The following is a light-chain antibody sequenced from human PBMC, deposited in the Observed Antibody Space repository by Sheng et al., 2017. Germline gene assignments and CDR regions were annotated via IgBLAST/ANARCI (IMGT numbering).Light chain of an antibody. CDR2: AAS. CDR3: QQSYSSPPLS. CDR1: QKIATY. J-gene: IGKJ4*01. Sequence: DIQMTQSPSSLSASVGDRVTITCRTSQKIATYINWYQQKPGKAPKLLLYAASTLKSGVPSRFSGSGSGTDYTLTISSLQPEDVATYYCQQSYSSPPLSFGGGTKVQIK. V-gene: IGKV1-39*01.